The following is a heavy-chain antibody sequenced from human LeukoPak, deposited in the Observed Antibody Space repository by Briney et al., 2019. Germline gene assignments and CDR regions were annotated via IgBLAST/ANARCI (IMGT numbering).Heavy chain of an antibody. J-gene: IGHJ4*02. V-gene: IGHV4-39*01. CDR1: GGSISSSSYY. CDR2: IYYSGST. Sequence: SETLSLTCTVSGGSISSSSYYWGWIRQPPGKGLEWIGSIYYSGSTYYNPSLKGRVTISVDTSKNQFSLKLSSVTAADTAVYYCARRGYDYVWGSYRFFDYWGQGTLVTVSS. D-gene: IGHD3-16*02. CDR3: ARRGYDYVWGSYRFFDY.